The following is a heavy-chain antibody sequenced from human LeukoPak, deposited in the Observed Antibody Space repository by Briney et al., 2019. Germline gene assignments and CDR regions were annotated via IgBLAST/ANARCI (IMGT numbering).Heavy chain of an antibody. CDR2: IRSDGSNK. J-gene: IGHJ3*02. D-gene: IGHD3-22*01. V-gene: IGHV3-30*02. CDR1: GFSFSSYG. Sequence: GGSLRLSCAGSGFSFSSYGMHWVRQALGKGLEWMAFIRSDGSNKYYADSVKGRFTISRDNSKNTLYLQMNSLRAEDTAVYYCANTYYYDSSGYSGPFDIWGQGTMVTVSS. CDR3: ANTYYYDSSGYSGPFDI.